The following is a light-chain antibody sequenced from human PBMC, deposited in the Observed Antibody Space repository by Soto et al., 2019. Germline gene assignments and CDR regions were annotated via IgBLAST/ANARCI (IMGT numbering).Light chain of an antibody. CDR1: QSISSY. V-gene: IGKV3-11*01. J-gene: IGKJ4*01. CDR3: QQRNNWTPT. Sequence: LLTQSPATLSVSPGQRVTLSCRASQSISSYLAWYQQRPGQPSRLLIYDASNRETGIPARFSGSGAGTDCTRTISSLEPEDFELDFCQQRNNWTPTFGGGTKVDIK. CDR2: DAS.